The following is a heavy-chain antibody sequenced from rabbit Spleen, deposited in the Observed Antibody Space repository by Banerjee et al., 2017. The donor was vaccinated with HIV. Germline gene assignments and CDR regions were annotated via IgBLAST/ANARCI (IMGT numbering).Heavy chain of an antibody. CDR3: ARNYAGYGTAPYFNL. CDR2: MNTYTGKA. CDR1: GFSFSSRYY. D-gene: IGHD7-1*01. Sequence: QSLEESGGGLVQPEGSLTLTCTASGFSFSSRYYMCWVRQAPGKGLEWIGCMNTYTGKAVCATWTKGRFSVSKTSSTQVNLHMTSLTAADTATYSCARNYAGYGTAPYFNLWGQGTLVTVS. J-gene: IGHJ4*01. V-gene: IGHV1S40*01.